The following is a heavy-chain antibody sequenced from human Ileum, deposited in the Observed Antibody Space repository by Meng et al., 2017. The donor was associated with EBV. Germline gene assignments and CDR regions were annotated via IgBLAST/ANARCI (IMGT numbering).Heavy chain of an antibody. J-gene: IGHJ4*02. D-gene: IGHD6-19*01. Sequence: LPLRGPGPGLLKPSEPRSLPCTASGDSLSSSRYYWDWIRQTPGKGLEWIGNFYFGGSTYYNPSLRSRVTISGDTSKNQFSLKLTSVTAADTAIYYCAREDSSGWFRVDYWGPGSLVTVSS. CDR3: AREDSSGWFRVDY. V-gene: IGHV4-39*07. CDR1: GDSLSSSRYY. CDR2: FYFGGST.